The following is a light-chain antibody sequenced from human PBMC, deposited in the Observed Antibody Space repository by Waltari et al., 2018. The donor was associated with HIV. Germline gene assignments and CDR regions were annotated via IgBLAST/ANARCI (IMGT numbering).Light chain of an antibody. V-gene: IGKV4-1*01. CDR3: QQYYSTLFT. J-gene: IGKJ3*01. CDR2: WAS. CDR1: QSVLYSSNNQNY. Sequence: DIVMNQSPDSLAASLGDRAHINCKSSQSVLYSSNNQNYLAWYQQKPGQPPKLLIYWASTRESGVPDRFSGSGSGTDFTLTISSLQAEDVAVYYCQQYYSTLFTFGPGTKVDIK.